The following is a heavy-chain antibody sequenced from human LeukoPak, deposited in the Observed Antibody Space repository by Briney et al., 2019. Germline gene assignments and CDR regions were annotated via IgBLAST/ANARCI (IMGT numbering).Heavy chain of an antibody. CDR1: GDSVSSDSAA. V-gene: IGHV6-1*01. D-gene: IGHD3-10*01. CDR3: ARFRSGSYDY. J-gene: IGHJ4*02. CDR2: TKYRSKWYF. Sequence: LRLSCAISGDSVSSDSAAWHWIRQSPSRGLEWLGRTKYRSKWYFDYAVSVKSRVTINSDTSKNQFSLQLNSVTPDDTAVYYCARFRSGSYDYWGQGALVTVSS.